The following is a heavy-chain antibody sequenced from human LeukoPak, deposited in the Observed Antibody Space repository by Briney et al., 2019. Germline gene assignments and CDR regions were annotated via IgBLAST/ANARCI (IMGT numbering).Heavy chain of an antibody. J-gene: IGHJ4*02. V-gene: IGHV3-23*01. Sequence: GGSLRLSCAASGYTFSDFSVNWVRQGPGKGLEWVSAIRPDGDRTYYANSVRGRFTISRDNSKDTVYLQINGLRVEDTAVYYCAREQSGTRGWYTVDYWGRGTLVTVSS. CDR1: GYTFSDFS. CDR3: AREQSGTRGWYTVDY. CDR2: IRPDGDRT. D-gene: IGHD6-19*01.